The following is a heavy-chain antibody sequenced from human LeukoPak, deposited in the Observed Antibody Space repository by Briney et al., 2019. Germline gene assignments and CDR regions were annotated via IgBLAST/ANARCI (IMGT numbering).Heavy chain of an antibody. D-gene: IGHD5-24*01. J-gene: IGHJ5*02. CDR2: ISNTGGST. CDR3: ARESDGYNT. V-gene: IGHV3-23*01. Sequence: GGSLRLSCAASGFSFNTYAMSWVRQAPGKGLEWVSAISNTGGSTYYADSVKGRFTISRDKSKNTLYLQMNSQRAEDTAVYYCARESDGYNTWGQGTLVTVSS. CDR1: GFSFNTYA.